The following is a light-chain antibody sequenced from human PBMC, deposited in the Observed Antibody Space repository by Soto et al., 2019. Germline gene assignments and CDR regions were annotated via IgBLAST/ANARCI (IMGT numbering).Light chain of an antibody. CDR1: NTDLGDYGY. J-gene: IGLJ1*01. CDR2: DVN. CDR3: FSKISGFVYG. V-gene: IGLV2-14*01. Sequence: SFGQSITISCSGPNTDLGDYGYVSWYQHQPGKAPKLLIYDVNNRPSGISDRFSGSKSGDTASLTISGLQAEDEADYFCFSKISGFVYGFGTGTKVTVL.